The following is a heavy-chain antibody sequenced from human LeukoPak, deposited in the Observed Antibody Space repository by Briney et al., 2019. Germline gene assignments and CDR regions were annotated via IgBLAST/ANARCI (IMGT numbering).Heavy chain of an antibody. Sequence: SVKVSCKASGGTFSSYAISWVRQAPGQGLEWMGGIIPIFGTANYAQKFQGRVTITADESTSTAYMELSSLRSEDTAVYYCARVPRVIENWFDPWGQGTLVTVSS. J-gene: IGHJ5*02. CDR2: IIPIFGTA. CDR3: ARVPRVIENWFDP. CDR1: GGTFSSYA. V-gene: IGHV1-69*13.